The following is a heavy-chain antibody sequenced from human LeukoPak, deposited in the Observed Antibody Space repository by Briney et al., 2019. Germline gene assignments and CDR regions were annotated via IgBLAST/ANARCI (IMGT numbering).Heavy chain of an antibody. J-gene: IGHJ4*02. CDR1: GFTFSSYG. V-gene: IGHV3-30*19. CDR2: ISYDGSNK. Sequence: PGGSLRLSCAASGFTFSSYGMHWVRQAPGKGLEWVAVISYDGSNKYYADSVKGRFTISRDNSKNTLYLQMNSLRAEDTAVYYCARDTRQLAEYYFDYWGQGTLVTVSS. CDR3: ARDTRQLAEYYFDY. D-gene: IGHD6-13*01.